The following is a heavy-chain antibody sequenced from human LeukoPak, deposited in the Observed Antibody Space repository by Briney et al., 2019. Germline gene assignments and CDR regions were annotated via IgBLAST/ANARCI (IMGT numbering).Heavy chain of an antibody. V-gene: IGHV3-48*03. CDR2: ISSSGSTI. Sequence: GGSLRLSCAASGFTFSSYEMNWVRQAPGKGLEWVSYISSSGSTIYYADSVKGRFTISRDNAKNSLYLQMNSLRAEDTAVYYCARAVGYYDSSGYYYPQIYYYSMDVWGQGTTVTVPS. CDR3: ARAVGYYDSSGYYYPQIYYYSMDV. D-gene: IGHD3-22*01. CDR1: GFTFSSYE. J-gene: IGHJ6*02.